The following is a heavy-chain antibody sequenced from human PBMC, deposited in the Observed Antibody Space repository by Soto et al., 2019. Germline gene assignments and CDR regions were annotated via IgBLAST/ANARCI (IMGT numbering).Heavy chain of an antibody. D-gene: IGHD3-10*01. J-gene: IGHJ5*02. Sequence: SETLSLTCAVYGGSFSGYYWSWIRQPPGKGLEWIGEINHSGSTNYSPSLKSRVTISVDTSKNQFSLKLSSVTAADTAVYYCARARFYYGSGRWFDPWGQGTLVTVSS. CDR3: ARARFYYGSGRWFDP. CDR1: GGSFSGYY. CDR2: INHSGST. V-gene: IGHV4-34*01.